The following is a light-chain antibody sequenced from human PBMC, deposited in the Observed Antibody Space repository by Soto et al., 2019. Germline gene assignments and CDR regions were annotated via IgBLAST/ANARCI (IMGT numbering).Light chain of an antibody. CDR1: QSITSX. CDR2: AAS. Sequence: DLQMTQSPSSLSASVGDRVTITCRASQSITSXXXWYQQKPGKAPQLLIYAASSLQSGVPSRFSGSGSGTDFTLTISSLQPEDFATYFCQQSYTTPWTFGQGTKVEVK. V-gene: IGKV1-39*01. J-gene: IGKJ1*01. CDR3: QQSYTTPWT.